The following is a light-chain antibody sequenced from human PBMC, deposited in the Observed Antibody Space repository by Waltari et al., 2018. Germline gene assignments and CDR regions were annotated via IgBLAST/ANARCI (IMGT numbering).Light chain of an antibody. J-gene: IGLJ3*02. CDR2: SNN. V-gene: IGLV1-44*01. CDR3: PAWDDSLNGWV. Sequence: QSVLTQPPSASGTPGQRVTISCSGSSSNIGSNTVNWYQQLPGTAPKLLIYSNNQRPSGVPDRFSGSKSGTSASLAIIGLQSEDKAYYFCPAWDDSLNGWVFGGGTKLTVL. CDR1: SSNIGSNT.